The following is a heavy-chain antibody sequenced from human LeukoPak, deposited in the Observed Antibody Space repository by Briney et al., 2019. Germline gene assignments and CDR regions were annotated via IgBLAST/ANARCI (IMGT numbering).Heavy chain of an antibody. CDR2: ISNSGGRT. Sequence: GGSLRLSCAASGFTFSSYAMSWVRQAPGKGLEWVSSISNSGGRTFYTDSVKGRFTISRDNSKITLYLQINSLRAEDTAVYYCAKSYNGYESKPDYWGQGTLVTVSS. CDR3: AKSYNGYESKPDY. V-gene: IGHV3-23*01. D-gene: IGHD5-12*01. CDR1: GFTFSSYA. J-gene: IGHJ4*02.